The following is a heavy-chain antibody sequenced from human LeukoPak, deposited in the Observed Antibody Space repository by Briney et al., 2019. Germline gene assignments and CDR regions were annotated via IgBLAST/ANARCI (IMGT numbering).Heavy chain of an antibody. CDR2: VNTNSGGT. Sequence: ASVTVSFKASVYTFTFYYMHWVRQAHGQGREWMGWVNTNSGGTNYAQKFRGRVPMTRDTSISTAYMELSRLRSDDTAVYYCARDREDIVVVPAAPSGAFDIWGQGTMVTVSS. J-gene: IGHJ3*02. CDR3: ARDREDIVVVPAAPSGAFDI. D-gene: IGHD2-2*01. V-gene: IGHV1-2*02. CDR1: VYTFTFYY.